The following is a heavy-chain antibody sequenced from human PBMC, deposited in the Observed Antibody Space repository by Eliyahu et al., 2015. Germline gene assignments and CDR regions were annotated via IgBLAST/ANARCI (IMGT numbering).Heavy chain of an antibody. CDR3: ARGGYYDSSGYHDSFDI. CDR1: GFTFSXYA. Sequence: VQLMEXGGGVVQPGXSLXLSXAASGFTFSXYAMHWVRQAPGKGLEWVAVIWYDGSNKYYADSVKGRFTISRDNSKNTLYLQMNSLRAEDTAVFYCARGGYYDSSGYHDSFDIWGQGTKVTVSS. V-gene: IGHV3-33*01. J-gene: IGHJ3*02. CDR2: IWYDGSNK. D-gene: IGHD3-22*01.